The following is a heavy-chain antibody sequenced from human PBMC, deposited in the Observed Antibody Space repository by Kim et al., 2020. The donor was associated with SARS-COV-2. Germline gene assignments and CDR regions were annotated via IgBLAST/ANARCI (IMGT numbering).Heavy chain of an antibody. CDR1: GFTFATYT. J-gene: IGHJ4*02. Sequence: GGSLRLSCAASGFTFATYTMSWLRQPPGKGLEWVSSIGGTTGNTYYADSVKGRFTISRDNSKSILYLQMNSLRPDDAALYYCAKPPRSTSGVGYWGQGTL. D-gene: IGHD6-19*01. CDR3: AKPPRSTSGVGY. CDR2: IGGTTGNT. V-gene: IGHV3-23*01.